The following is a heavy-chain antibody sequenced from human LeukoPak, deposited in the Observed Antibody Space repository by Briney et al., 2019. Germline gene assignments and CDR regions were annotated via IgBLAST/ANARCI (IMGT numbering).Heavy chain of an antibody. D-gene: IGHD2-15*01. CDR1: GFTFTMFG. J-gene: IGHJ4*02. Sequence: QTGGSLRLSCAASGFTFTMFGMNWVRQAPGKGLEWVSYIDARSGIVYYADSVRGRFTISRDNAKNSLSLQMHSLRAEDTAVYYCVRDNPRCCGVVPVNIDDFWGQGTLVTVSS. V-gene: IGHV3-48*01. CDR2: IDARSGIV. CDR3: VRDNPRCCGVVPVNIDDF.